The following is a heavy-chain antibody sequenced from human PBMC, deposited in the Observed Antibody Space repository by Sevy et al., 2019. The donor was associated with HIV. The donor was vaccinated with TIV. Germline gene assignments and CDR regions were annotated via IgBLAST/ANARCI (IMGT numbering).Heavy chain of an antibody. D-gene: IGHD3-22*01. CDR1: GFTFSDYY. CDR2: ISSSGSTI. Sequence: GGSLRLSCAASGFTFSDYYMSWIRQAPGKGLEWVSYISSSGSTIYYADSVKGRFTISRDNAKNSLYLQMNSLRAEDTAVYYCARAEVVMFDMYIGAFDIWGQGTMVTVSS. V-gene: IGHV3-11*01. J-gene: IGHJ3*02. CDR3: ARAEVVMFDMYIGAFDI.